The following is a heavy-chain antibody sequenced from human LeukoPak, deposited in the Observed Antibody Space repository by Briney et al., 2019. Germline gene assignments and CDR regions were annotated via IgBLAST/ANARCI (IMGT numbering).Heavy chain of an antibody. CDR1: GFTFSTYS. D-gene: IGHD1-26*01. J-gene: IGHJ3*02. CDR2: ITVGRNTI. CDR3: ARGGSYLSAFDI. V-gene: IGHV3-48*01. Sequence: GGSLRLSCAASGFTFSTYSMNWVRQAPGKGLEWVSHITVGRNTIYYADSVKGRFTISRDNSKNTLYLQMNSLRAEDTAVYYCARGGSYLSAFDIWGQGTMVTVSS.